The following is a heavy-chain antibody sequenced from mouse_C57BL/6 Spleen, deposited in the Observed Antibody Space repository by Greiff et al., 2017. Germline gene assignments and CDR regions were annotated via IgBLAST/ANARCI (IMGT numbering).Heavy chain of an antibody. V-gene: IGHV1-69*01. Sequence: QVQLQQPGAELVMPGASVKLSCKASGYTFTSYWMHWVKQRPGQGLEWIGEIDPSDSYTTYNQKFKGKSTLTVDKSSSTAYMQPSSLTSEDSAVYYCARSGPTTFDYWGQGTTLTVSS. D-gene: IGHD3-1*01. CDR2: IDPSDSYT. CDR3: ARSGPTTFDY. CDR1: GYTFTSYW. J-gene: IGHJ2*01.